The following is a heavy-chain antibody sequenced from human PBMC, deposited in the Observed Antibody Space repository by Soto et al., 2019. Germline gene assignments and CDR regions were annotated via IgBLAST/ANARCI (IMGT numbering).Heavy chain of an antibody. CDR3: ARERFGSSGYYVYYGMDV. V-gene: IGHV4-30-4*01. Sequence: SETLSLTCNVTGGAISSGDYYWSWIRQPPGKGLEWIGYIYYSGSTYYNPSLESRVTISVDTSKNQFSLKLSSVTAADTAVYYCARERFGSSGYYVYYGMDVWGQGTTVTVSS. CDR1: GGAISSGDYY. CDR2: IYYSGST. J-gene: IGHJ6*02. D-gene: IGHD3-22*01.